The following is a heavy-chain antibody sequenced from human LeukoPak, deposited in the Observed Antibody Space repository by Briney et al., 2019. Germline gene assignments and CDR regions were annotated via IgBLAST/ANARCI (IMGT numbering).Heavy chain of an antibody. J-gene: IGHJ4*02. Sequence: PGGSLRLSCAASGGTFSSYAMSWVRQAPGKGLEWVGIITSSGGSTNYADSVKGRFTISRHNSKLTLYLHMNRLKPDHTAVYYCATDVTPGAISFWGQGALVTVSS. V-gene: IGHV3-23*01. CDR2: ITSSGGST. CDR1: GGTFSSYA. CDR3: ATDVTPGAISF. D-gene: IGHD3-16*01.